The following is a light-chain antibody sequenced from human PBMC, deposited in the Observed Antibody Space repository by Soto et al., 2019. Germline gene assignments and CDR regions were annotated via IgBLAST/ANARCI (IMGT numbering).Light chain of an antibody. CDR2: DVS. CDR1: SSDIGGYNY. V-gene: IGLV2-14*03. J-gene: IGLJ3*02. CDR3: SSYGASSTL. Sequence: QSALTQPASVSGSPGQSITISCTGSSSDIGGYNYVSWYQQHPGKAPQLMIYDVSYRPSGISDRFSGSKSGNTASLTISGLQPKDEADYCRSSYGASSTLFGGGTKLTVL.